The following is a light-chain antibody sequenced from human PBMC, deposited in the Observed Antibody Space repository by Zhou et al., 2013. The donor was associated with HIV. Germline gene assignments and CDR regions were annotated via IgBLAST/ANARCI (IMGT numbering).Light chain of an antibody. CDR2: GTS. J-gene: IGKJ1*01. Sequence: EIVLTQSPDTLSLSPGERATLSCRASQSVSSSYLAWYQQKPGQAPRLLIFGTSSRATGIPDRFSGSGSGTDFTLTISRLEPEDFALYYCQQYAISPRTFGQGTKVEIK. CDR3: QQYAISPRT. CDR1: QSVSSSY. V-gene: IGKV3-20*01.